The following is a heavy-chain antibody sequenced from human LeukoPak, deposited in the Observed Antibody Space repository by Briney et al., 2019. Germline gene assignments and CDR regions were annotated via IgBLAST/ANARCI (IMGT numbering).Heavy chain of an antibody. CDR1: GFTFSNYA. J-gene: IGHJ6*03. V-gene: IGHV3-23*01. D-gene: IGHD2-15*01. CDR3: AKDTSAWWYHRAYMDV. CDR2: ISGSGDTT. Sequence: GGSLRLSCAASGFTFSNYAMSWVRQAPGGGLEWVSAISGSGDTTFHADSVKGRFTTSRDNSKNTLSLQMSGLRVEDSAVYFCAKDTSAWWYHRAYMDVWGTGTTVTVSS.